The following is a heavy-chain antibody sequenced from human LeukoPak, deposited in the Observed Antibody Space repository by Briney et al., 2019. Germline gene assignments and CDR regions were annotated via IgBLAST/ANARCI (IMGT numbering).Heavy chain of an antibody. CDR1: GGSSSSYY. CDR3: ARYRGYIYGYGFDI. CDR2: IYYSGGT. J-gene: IGHJ3*02. D-gene: IGHD5-18*01. V-gene: IGHV4-59*01. Sequence: PSETLSLTCTVSGGSSSSYYWSWIRQPPGKGLEWIGHIYYSGGTNYNPSLKSRVTVSVDTSKNQFSLKLSSVSAADTAVYYCARYRGYIYGYGFDIWGQGTMVTVSS.